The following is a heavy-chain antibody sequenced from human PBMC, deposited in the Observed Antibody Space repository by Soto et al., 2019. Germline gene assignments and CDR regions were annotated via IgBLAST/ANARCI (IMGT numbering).Heavy chain of an antibody. Sequence: PGESLKISCKVSGYTFTSHWISWVRQMPGKGLEWMGRIDPSDSNSYHSPSFQGHVTISVDRSTTTAHLQWRSLRASDTAMYYCARHVLILGGPTGTEFSSYGMDVWGQGTTVTVSS. CDR2: IDPSDSNS. J-gene: IGHJ6*02. CDR1: GYTFTSHW. V-gene: IGHV5-10-1*01. CDR3: ARHVLILGGPTGTEFSSYGMDV. D-gene: IGHD3-16*01.